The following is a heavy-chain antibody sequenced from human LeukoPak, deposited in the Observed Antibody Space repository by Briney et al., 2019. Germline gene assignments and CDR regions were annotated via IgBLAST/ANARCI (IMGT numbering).Heavy chain of an antibody. V-gene: IGHV4-59*01. CDR2: VYYRGSA. D-gene: IGHD2-15*01. CDR3: ARPATGTAFDI. Sequence: PSETLSLTCTVSGDSISNYYWSWIRQPPGKGLEWLGYVYYRGSANYNPSLKSRVTISVDTSKNQFSLRLSSVTAADTAVYYCARPATGTAFDIWGQGTMVTVSS. CDR1: GDSISNYY. J-gene: IGHJ3*02.